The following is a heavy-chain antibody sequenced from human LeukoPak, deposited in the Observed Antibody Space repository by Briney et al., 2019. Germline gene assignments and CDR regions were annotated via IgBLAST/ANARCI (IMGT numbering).Heavy chain of an antibody. V-gene: IGHV1-18*01. CDR2: ISAYNGNT. CDR3: ARDYGSIAARTPNRAPDY. CDR1: GYTFTSYG. Sequence: ASVKVSCKASGYTFTSYGISWVRQATGQGLEWMGWISAYNGNTNYAQKLQGRVTMTTDTSTSTAYMELRSLRSDDTAVYYCARDYGSIAARTPNRAPDYWGQGTLVTVSS. J-gene: IGHJ4*02. D-gene: IGHD6-6*01.